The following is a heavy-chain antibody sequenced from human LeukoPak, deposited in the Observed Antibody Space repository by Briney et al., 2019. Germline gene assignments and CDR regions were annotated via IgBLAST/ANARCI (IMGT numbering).Heavy chain of an antibody. CDR2: ISYDGSNK. CDR3: AKTEDSYYYYYYMDV. D-gene: IGHD3/OR15-3a*01. CDR1: GFTFSSYG. V-gene: IGHV3-30*18. Sequence: PGGSLRLSCAASGFTFSSYGMHWVRQAPGKGLEWVAVISYDGSNKYYADSVKGRFTISRDNSKNTLYLQMNSLRAEDTAVYYCAKTEDSYYYYYYMDVWGKGTTVTVSS. J-gene: IGHJ6*03.